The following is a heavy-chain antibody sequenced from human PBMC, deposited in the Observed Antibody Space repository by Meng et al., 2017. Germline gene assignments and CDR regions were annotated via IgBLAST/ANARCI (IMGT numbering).Heavy chain of an antibody. Sequence: QAQLQESGPGLVSSSHTLSRPCTVSGGSISCYYWIWIRQSPGKGLEWIGYIFHSGKTTYNPSLNSRVTMTVYTTRNQFSLKLPTVTATDTAAYYGARNIANHYGYWFDPWGPGALVTVSS. V-gene: IGHV4-59*07. CDR1: GGSISCYY. CDR2: IFHSGKT. J-gene: IGHJ5*02. D-gene: IGHD4-17*01. CDR3: ARNIANHYGYWFDP.